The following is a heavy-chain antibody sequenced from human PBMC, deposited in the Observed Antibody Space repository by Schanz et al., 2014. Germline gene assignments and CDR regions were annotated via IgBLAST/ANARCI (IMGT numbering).Heavy chain of an antibody. Sequence: EVQLVESGGGLVKPGGSLRLSCAASGFTFSNHALSWVRQAPGKGLEWVSGISGSGGSTYDADSVKGRFTISRDNPKKTLYLQMSSLRAEDTAVYYCARDGDFDYWGQGSLVTVSS. CDR3: ARDGDFDY. CDR2: ISGSGGST. CDR1: GFTFSNHA. J-gene: IGHJ4*02. V-gene: IGHV3-23*04.